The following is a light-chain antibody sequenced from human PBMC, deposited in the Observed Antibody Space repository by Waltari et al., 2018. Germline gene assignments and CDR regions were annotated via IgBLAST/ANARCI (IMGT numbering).Light chain of an antibody. CDR3: QQRSNWPRT. V-gene: IGKV3-11*01. CDR2: RAS. Sequence: CRASQRISNDLAWYQQKPRPAPRLLIYRASYRATGVPARFSGSGSGTDFTLTISSLEPEDFAVYYCQQRSNWPRTFGQGTKVEIK. J-gene: IGKJ1*01. CDR1: QRISND.